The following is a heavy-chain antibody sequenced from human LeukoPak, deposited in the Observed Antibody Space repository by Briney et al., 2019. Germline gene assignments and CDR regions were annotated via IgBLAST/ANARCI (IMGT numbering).Heavy chain of an antibody. D-gene: IGHD5-18*01. Sequence: PGGSLRLSCAASGFTFRTYWMTWVRQAPGKGLEWVANIKQDGSEKYYVDSVKGRFTISRDNAKNSLFLQMNSLRIEDTAVYFCARLGVYHLRANSYGTGYFDCWGQGTLVTVSS. V-gene: IGHV3-7*01. CDR1: GFTFRTYW. CDR2: IKQDGSEK. CDR3: ARLGVYHLRANSYGTGYFDC. J-gene: IGHJ4*02.